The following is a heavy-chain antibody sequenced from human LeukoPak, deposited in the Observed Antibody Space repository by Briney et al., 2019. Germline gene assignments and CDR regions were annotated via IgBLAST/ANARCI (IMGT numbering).Heavy chain of an antibody. V-gene: IGHV3-30*02. CDR3: AKVRPYNYDFDY. D-gene: IGHD3-22*01. CDR1: GFTFSSYG. CDR2: IRYDGSNK. J-gene: IGHJ4*02. Sequence: PGGSLRLSCAASGFTFSSYGMHWVRQAPGKGLEWVAFIRYDGSNKYYADSVKGRFTISRDNSKNTLYLQMNSLRAEDTAVYYCAKVRPYNYDFDYWGQGTLVTVSS.